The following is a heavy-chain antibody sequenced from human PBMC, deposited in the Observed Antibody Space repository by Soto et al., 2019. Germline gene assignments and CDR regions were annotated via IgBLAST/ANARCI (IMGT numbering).Heavy chain of an antibody. CDR1: GGTFSSYA. V-gene: IGHV1-69*13. CDR3: ARKHNWNYGGYYCGMDV. J-gene: IGHJ6*02. Sequence: SVKVSCKASGGTFSSYAISWVRQAPGQGLEWMGGIIPIFGTANYAQKFQGRVTITADESTSTAYMELSSLRSEDTAVYYCARKHNWNYGGYYCGMDVWGQGTTVTVSS. D-gene: IGHD1-7*01. CDR2: IIPIFGTA.